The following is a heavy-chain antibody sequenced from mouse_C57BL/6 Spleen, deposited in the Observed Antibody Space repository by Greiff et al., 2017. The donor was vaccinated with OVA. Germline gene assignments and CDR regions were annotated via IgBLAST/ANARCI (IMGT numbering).Heavy chain of an antibody. D-gene: IGHD1-1*01. Sequence: VKLMESGAELVKPGASVKLSCKASGYTFTEYTIHWVKQRSGQGLEWIGWFYPGSGSIKYNEKFKDKATLTADKSSSTVYMELSRLTSEDSAVYFCARHEDDGSSLYYFDYWGQGTTLTVSS. J-gene: IGHJ2*01. CDR2: FYPGSGSI. V-gene: IGHV1-62-2*01. CDR3: ARHEDDGSSLYYFDY. CDR1: GYTFTEYT.